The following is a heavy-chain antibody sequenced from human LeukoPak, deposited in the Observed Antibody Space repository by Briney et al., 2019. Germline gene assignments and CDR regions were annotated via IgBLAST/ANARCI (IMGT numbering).Heavy chain of an antibody. D-gene: IGHD5-24*01. Sequence: ASVKVSCKASGYTFTSYGISWVRQAPGRGLEWMGWISAYNGNTNYAQKLQGRVTMTTDTSTSTASMELRSLRSDDTAVYYCARGLQETLAWLKAFSAFDIWGQGTMVTVSS. CDR2: ISAYNGNT. V-gene: IGHV1-18*01. CDR3: ARGLQETLAWLKAFSAFDI. CDR1: GYTFTSYG. J-gene: IGHJ3*02.